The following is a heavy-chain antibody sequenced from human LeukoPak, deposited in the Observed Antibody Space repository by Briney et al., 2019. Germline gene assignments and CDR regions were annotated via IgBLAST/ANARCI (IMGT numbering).Heavy chain of an antibody. CDR1: GGTFSSYA. V-gene: IGHV1-69*04. Sequence: ASVKVPCKASGGTFSSYAISWVRQAPGQGLEWMGRIIPILGIANYAQKFQGRVTITADKSTSTAYMELSSLRSEDTAVYYCARGEYYYDSSGYYFDGYWGQGTLVTVSS. J-gene: IGHJ4*02. CDR3: ARGEYYYDSSGYYFDGY. CDR2: IIPILGIA. D-gene: IGHD3-22*01.